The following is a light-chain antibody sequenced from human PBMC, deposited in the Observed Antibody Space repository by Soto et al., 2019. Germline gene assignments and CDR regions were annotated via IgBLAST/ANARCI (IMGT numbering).Light chain of an antibody. CDR3: HKYKRAPYT. CDR2: AAS. Sequence: DIQMTQSPSSLSASVGDRVTITCRASQGIANHLAWYQQKPGKAPNRLIYAASTLQSGVPSRFSGSGFGTDFTLTISSLQPEDVATYYCHKYKRAPYTFGPGTKVDI. V-gene: IGKV1-27*01. CDR1: QGIANH. J-gene: IGKJ3*01.